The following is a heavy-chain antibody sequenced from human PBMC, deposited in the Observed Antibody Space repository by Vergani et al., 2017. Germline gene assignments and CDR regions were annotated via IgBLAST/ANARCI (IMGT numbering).Heavy chain of an antibody. V-gene: IGHV3-33*01. Sequence: QVQLEESGGGVVQPGRSLRLSCAGSGFTLSSHAMHWVRQAPGKGLEWVAFIWYDGSKEYYADSVKGRFTISRDNSKNTLYLQMNNLRAADTAVYYCARSGYCAHGVCYMTYCYYMDVWGKGTTVTVS. D-gene: IGHD2-8*01. J-gene: IGHJ6*03. CDR3: ARSGYCAHGVCYMTYCYYMDV. CDR1: GFTLSSHA. CDR2: IWYDGSKE.